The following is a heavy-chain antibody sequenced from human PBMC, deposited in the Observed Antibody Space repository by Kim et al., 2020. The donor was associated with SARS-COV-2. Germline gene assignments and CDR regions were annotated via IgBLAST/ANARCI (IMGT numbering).Heavy chain of an antibody. CDR2: VYYSGTT. CDR1: GESINSTSFY. J-gene: IGHJ5*02. Sequence: SEALSLTCTVSGESINSTSFYWGWIRQPPGKGLEWIGSVYYSGTTYYNPSLRGRVTISLDTSKNQFALNLNHGTAADTAVYYCARHAYDSFNWFDPWGQG. D-gene: IGHD3-22*01. V-gene: IGHV4-39*01. CDR3: ARHAYDSFNWFDP.